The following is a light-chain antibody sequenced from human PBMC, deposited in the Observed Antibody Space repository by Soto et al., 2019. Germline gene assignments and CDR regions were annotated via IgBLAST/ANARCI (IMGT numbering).Light chain of an antibody. J-gene: IGLJ2*01. V-gene: IGLV3-1*01. CDR1: KLGDKY. CDR3: QAWDSSTANVV. Sequence: SYELTLPPSVSVSPGQTASITCSGDKLGDKYACWYQQKPGQSPVLVICQDSKQPSGIPERFSGSNSGNTATLTISGTQAMDEADYYCQAWDSSTANVVFGAGTKLTVL. CDR2: QDS.